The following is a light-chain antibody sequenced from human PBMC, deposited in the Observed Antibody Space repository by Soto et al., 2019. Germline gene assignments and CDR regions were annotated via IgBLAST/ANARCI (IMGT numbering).Light chain of an antibody. V-gene: IGKV1-39*01. J-gene: IGKJ1*01. Sequence: IQLTQSPSSLSASVGDSVTITCRASQGISRYLAWYQQKPGRAPQVVISAASTLQSGVPSRFRGSRSGTDFTLTISNLQPEDFATYYCQQSYSTLGTFGQGTKVDIK. CDR2: AAS. CDR3: QQSYSTLGT. CDR1: QGISRY.